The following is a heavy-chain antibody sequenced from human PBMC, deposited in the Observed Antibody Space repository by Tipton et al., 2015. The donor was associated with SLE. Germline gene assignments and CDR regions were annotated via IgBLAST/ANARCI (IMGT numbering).Heavy chain of an antibody. J-gene: IGHJ4*02. D-gene: IGHD1-1*01. V-gene: IGHV4-34*12. Sequence: TLSLTCAVYGGSFSGSYWSWTRQSPGKGLEWIGEVFPGGPTNYNPSLKSRVTISLDTSRNQFSLRLSSVTAADTAVYFCARWEVGYTTNWERFDCRGQGTLVTVSS. CDR2: VFPGGPT. CDR3: ARWEVGYTTNWERFDC. CDR1: GGSFSGSY.